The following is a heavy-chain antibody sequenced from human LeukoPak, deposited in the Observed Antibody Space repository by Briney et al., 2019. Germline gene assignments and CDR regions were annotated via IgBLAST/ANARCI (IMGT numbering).Heavy chain of an antibody. V-gene: IGHV1-46*01. D-gene: IGHD2-15*01. J-gene: IGHJ2*01. Sequence: ASVKVSCKASGYTFTSYCMHWVRQAPGQGLEWMGIINPSGGSTSYAQKFQGRVTMTRDTSTSTVYMELSSLRSEDTAVYYCARVVWDCSGGSCYSEATRQGDWYFDLWGRGTLVTVSS. CDR1: GYTFTSYC. CDR2: INPSGGST. CDR3: ARVVWDCSGGSCYSEATRQGDWYFDL.